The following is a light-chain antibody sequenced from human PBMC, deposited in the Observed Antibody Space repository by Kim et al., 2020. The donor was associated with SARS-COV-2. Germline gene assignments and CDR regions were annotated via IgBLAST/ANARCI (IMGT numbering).Light chain of an antibody. CDR1: QSVSSSY. CDR2: GAS. Sequence: PGERAPLSCRASQSVSSSYLAWYQQKPGQAPRLLIYGASSRATGIPDRFSGSGSGTDFTLTISRLEPEDFAVYYCQQYGSSPWTFGQGTKVDIK. J-gene: IGKJ1*01. V-gene: IGKV3-20*01. CDR3: QQYGSSPWT.